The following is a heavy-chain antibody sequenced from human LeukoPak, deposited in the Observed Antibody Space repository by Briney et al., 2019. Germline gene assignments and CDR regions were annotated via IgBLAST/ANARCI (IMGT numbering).Heavy chain of an antibody. Sequence: GGSLRLSCAVSGITFSTIVVSWVRLAPGKGLEWVSIISKSGGSTFYADPVRGRFTISRDNSKDMLYLQMNSLTAEDTAVYYCANVVGGYWGQGTLVTVSS. V-gene: IGHV3-23*01. CDR3: ANVVGGY. D-gene: IGHD3-10*01. CDR2: ISKSGGST. J-gene: IGHJ4*02. CDR1: GITFSTIV.